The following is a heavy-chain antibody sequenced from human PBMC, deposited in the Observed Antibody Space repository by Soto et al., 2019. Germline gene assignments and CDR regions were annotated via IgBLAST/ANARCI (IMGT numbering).Heavy chain of an antibody. J-gene: IGHJ4*02. D-gene: IGHD6-19*01. V-gene: IGHV3-33*01. Sequence: GGSLRLSCAASGFTFSSYGMHWVRQAPGKGLEWVAVIWYDGSNKYYADSVKGRFTISRDNSKNTLYLQMNSLRAEDTAVYYCARERSGWYIDYWGQGTLVTVSS. CDR2: IWYDGSNK. CDR3: ARERSGWYIDY. CDR1: GFTFSSYG.